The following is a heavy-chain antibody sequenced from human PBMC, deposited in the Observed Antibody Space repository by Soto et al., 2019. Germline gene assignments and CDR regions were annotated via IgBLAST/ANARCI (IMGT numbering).Heavy chain of an antibody. CDR2: ISYDGSNK. J-gene: IGHJ4*02. CDR1: GFTFSSYG. CDR3: AKDCHPTNCSSTSCYPQTPKTHIDY. D-gene: IGHD2-2*01. Sequence: GGSLRLSCAASGFTFSSYGMHWVRQAPGKGLEWVAVISYDGSNKYYADSVKGRFTISRDNSKNTLYPQMNSLRAEDTAVYYCAKDCHPTNCSSTSCYPQTPKTHIDYWGQGTLVTVSS. V-gene: IGHV3-30*18.